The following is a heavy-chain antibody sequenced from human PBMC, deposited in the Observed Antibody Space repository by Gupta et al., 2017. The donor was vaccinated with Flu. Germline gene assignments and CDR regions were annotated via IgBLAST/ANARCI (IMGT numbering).Heavy chain of an antibody. J-gene: IGHJ6*02. V-gene: IGHV5-51*01. Sequence: IYPGDSDTRYSPSFQGQVTFSADTSITTAYLQWSSLNASDTAMYYCARLRDWGYGMDVWGQGTTVTVSS. D-gene: IGHD3-16*01. CDR3: ARLRDWGYGMDV. CDR2: IYPGDSDT.